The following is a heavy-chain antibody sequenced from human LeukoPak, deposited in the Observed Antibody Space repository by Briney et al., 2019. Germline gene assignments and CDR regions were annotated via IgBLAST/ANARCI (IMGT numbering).Heavy chain of an antibody. CDR3: AKDPVVGAPHVFDI. D-gene: IGHD3-16*02. Sequence: GGSLRLPCAASGFTFSTYAMSWVRQAPGKGLEWVAAISVGIMINTYYTDSVKGWFTISRGNSKNTLYLQMNSLRDDDTAVYYCAKDPVVGAPHVFDIWGQGTMVTVSS. CDR1: GFTFSTYA. V-gene: IGHV3-23*01. J-gene: IGHJ3*02. CDR2: ISVGIMINT.